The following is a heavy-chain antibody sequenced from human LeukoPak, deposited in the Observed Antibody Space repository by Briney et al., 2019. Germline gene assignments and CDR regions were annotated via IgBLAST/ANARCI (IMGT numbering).Heavy chain of an antibody. J-gene: IGHJ4*02. CDR2: IRYDGSNK. Sequence: QPGGSLRLSCAASGFTFSSYGMHWVRQAPGKGLEWVAFIRYDGSNKYYADSVKGRFTISRDNSKNTLYLQMNSLRAEDTAVYYCAKWGQRGFGEWGFDYWGQGTLVTVSS. CDR3: AKWGQRGFGEWGFDY. V-gene: IGHV3-30*02. CDR1: GFTFSSYG. D-gene: IGHD3-10*01.